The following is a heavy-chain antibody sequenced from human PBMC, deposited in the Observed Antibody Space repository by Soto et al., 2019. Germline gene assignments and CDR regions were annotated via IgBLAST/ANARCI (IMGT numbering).Heavy chain of an antibody. CDR1: YTFTSYG. J-gene: IGHJ6*02. V-gene: IGHV1-18*01. D-gene: IGHD2-2*01. CDR2: ISAYNGNT. CDR3: ASHGDCSSTSCYAAQLYYSGMAV. Sequence: YTFTSYGISWVRQAPGQGLEWMGWISAYNGNTNYAQKLQGRVTMTTDTSTSTAYMELRSLRSDDTAVYYRASHGDCSSTSCYAAQLYYSGMAVWGQGTTVTVSS.